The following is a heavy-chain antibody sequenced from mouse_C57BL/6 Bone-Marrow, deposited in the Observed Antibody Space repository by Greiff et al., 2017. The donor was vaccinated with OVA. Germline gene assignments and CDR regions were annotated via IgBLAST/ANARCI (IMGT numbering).Heavy chain of an antibody. V-gene: IGHV1-55*01. CDR2: IYPGSGST. D-gene: IGHD1-1*01. CDR1: GYTFTSYW. J-gene: IGHJ1*03. CDR3: ARSTTVVENWYFDV. Sequence: VQLQQPGAELVKPGASVKMSCKASGYTFTSYWITWVKQRPGQGLEWIGDIYPGSGSTNYNEKFKSKATLTVDTSSSTAYMQLSSLTSEDSAVYYCARSTTVVENWYFDVWGTGTTVTVSS.